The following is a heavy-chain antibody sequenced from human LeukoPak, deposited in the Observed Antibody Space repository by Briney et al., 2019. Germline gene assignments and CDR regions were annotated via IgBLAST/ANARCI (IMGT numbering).Heavy chain of an antibody. Sequence: SETLSLTCAVYGGSFSGYYWSWIRQPPGKGLEWIGEINHSGSTNYNPSLKSRVTISVDPSKNQFSLKLSSVTAADTAVYYCASYTAGGGGLDYWGQGTLVTVSS. CDR2: INHSGST. CDR3: ASYTAGGGGLDY. J-gene: IGHJ4*02. CDR1: GGSFSGYY. V-gene: IGHV4-34*01. D-gene: IGHD5-18*01.